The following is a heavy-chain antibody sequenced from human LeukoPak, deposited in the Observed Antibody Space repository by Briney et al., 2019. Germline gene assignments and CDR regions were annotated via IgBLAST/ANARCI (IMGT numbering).Heavy chain of an antibody. CDR2: IKQDGSDK. D-gene: IGHD2-8*02. CDR1: GFTFTAYW. CDR3: ATYRQVLLPFES. Sequence: HAGGSLRVSCAASGFTFTAYWLTWARQAPGKGLGWVANIKQDGSDKYYVDSVKGRFTISRDNARKSVYLQMNSLRAEDTAIYYCATYRQVLLPFESWGQGTLVTVSS. J-gene: IGHJ4*02. V-gene: IGHV3-7*03.